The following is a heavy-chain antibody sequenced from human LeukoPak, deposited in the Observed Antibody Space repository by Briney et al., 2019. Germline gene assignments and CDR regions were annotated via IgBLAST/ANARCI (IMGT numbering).Heavy chain of an antibody. V-gene: IGHV4-31*03. CDR1: GGSISSGGYY. Sequence: PSETLSLTCTVSGGSISSGGYYWSWIRQHPGKGLEWIGYIYYSGSTYYNPSLKSRVTISVDTSKNQFSLKLSSVTAADTAVYYCARGPGPGSYTLSPFDPWGQGTLVTVSS. D-gene: IGHD3-16*01. J-gene: IGHJ5*02. CDR3: ARGPGPGSYTLSPFDP. CDR2: IYYSGST.